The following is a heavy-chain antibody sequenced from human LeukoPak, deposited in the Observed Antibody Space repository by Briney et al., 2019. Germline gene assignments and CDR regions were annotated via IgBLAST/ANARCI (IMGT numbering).Heavy chain of an antibody. D-gene: IGHD5-24*01. Sequence: KSGGSLRLSCAASGFTFSDYYMSWIRQAPGKGLEWVSYISSSGSTIYYADSVKGRVTVSRDNANNSLYLQVNSLRAEDTAVYYCARVSEMATTDLFYFDYWGQGTLVTVSS. CDR2: ISSSGSTI. V-gene: IGHV3-11*01. J-gene: IGHJ4*02. CDR1: GFTFSDYY. CDR3: ARVSEMATTDLFYFDY.